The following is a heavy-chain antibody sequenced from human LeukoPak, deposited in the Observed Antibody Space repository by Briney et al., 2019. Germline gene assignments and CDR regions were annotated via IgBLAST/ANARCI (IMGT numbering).Heavy chain of an antibody. Sequence: GGSLRLSCAASGFTFSSYAISWVRQAPGKGLEGVSAISGSGGSTYYADSVKGRFTISRDNSKNTLYLQMNSLRAEDTAVYYCAEAQGYGGNWVDYWGQGTLVTVSS. CDR3: AEAQGYGGNWVDY. J-gene: IGHJ4*02. V-gene: IGHV3-23*01. CDR2: ISGSGGST. D-gene: IGHD4-23*01. CDR1: GFTFSSYA.